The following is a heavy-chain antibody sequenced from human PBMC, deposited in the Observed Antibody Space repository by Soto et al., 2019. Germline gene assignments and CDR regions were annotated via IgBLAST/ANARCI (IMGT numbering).Heavy chain of an antibody. V-gene: IGHV3-23*04. D-gene: IGHD2-2*01. J-gene: IGHJ4*02. CDR3: ADLSRYCTSSNCD. Sequence: EVRLVQSGGGLVQPGGSLRLSCAASGFTFSSYSMSWVRQAPGKGLEWVSTIGTSASTYYGDSVRGRFTISRDNSRNTLYLQMNSLRAEDTAVYYCADLSRYCTSSNCDWGQGTLVTVSS. CDR2: IGTSAST. CDR1: GFTFSSYS.